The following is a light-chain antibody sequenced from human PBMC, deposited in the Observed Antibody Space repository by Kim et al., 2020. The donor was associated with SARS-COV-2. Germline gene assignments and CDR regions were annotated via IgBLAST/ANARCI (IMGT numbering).Light chain of an antibody. V-gene: IGLV3-21*04. CDR1: NIGSKS. J-gene: IGLJ2*01. CDR2: YDS. CDR3: QVWDSSSDPL. Sequence: SYELTQPPSVSVAPGKTARITCGENNIGSKSVHWYQQKPGQAPVLVIYYDSDRPSGIPERFSGSNSGNTATLTISRVEAGDEADYYCQVWDSSSDPLFGGGTQLTVL.